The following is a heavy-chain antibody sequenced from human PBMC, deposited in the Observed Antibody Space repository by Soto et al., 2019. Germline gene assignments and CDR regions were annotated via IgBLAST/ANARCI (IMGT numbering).Heavy chain of an antibody. Sequence: SVKVSCKASGGTFSSYTISWVRQAPGQGLEWMGRIIPILGIANYAQKFQGRVTITADKSTSTAYMELSSLRSEDTAVYYCARAFGDSGKFDYWGQGTLVTVSS. CDR3: ARAFGDSGKFDY. CDR2: IIPILGIA. V-gene: IGHV1-69*02. D-gene: IGHD2-21*02. J-gene: IGHJ4*02. CDR1: GGTFSSYT.